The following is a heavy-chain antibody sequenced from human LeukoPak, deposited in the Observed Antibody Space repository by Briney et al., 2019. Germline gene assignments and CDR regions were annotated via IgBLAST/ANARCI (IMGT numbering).Heavy chain of an antibody. J-gene: IGHJ4*02. Sequence: GASVKVSCKASGYTFTSYGISWVRQAPGQGLEWMGWISGYNGNTNYVEKFQVRVTMTRDTSTNTVYMDLSSLTSEDTAVYYCARELHATYYFDYWGQGSLVTVSS. CDR3: ARELHATYYFDY. D-gene: IGHD3-10*01. CDR2: ISGYNGNT. CDR1: GYTFTSYG. V-gene: IGHV1-18*01.